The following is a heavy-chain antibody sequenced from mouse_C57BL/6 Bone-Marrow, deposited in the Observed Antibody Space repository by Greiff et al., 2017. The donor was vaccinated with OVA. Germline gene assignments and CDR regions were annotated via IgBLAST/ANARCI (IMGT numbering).Heavy chain of an antibody. CDR1: GFSLTSYG. CDR3: ASSTVEDYYAIDY. V-gene: IGHV2-6*03. CDR2: IWSDGST. D-gene: IGHD1-1*01. J-gene: IGHJ4*01. Sequence: VQLQQSGPGLVAPSRSLSITCTVSGFSLTSYGVHWVRQPPGKGLEWLVVIWSDGSTTYNSALKSRLSISKDNSKSQVFIKMNSLQADDTAIYDCASSTVEDYYAIDYWGQGTRVTVST.